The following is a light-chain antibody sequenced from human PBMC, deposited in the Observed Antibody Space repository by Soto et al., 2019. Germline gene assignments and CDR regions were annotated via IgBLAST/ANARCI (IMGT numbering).Light chain of an antibody. V-gene: IGLV1-51*01. Sequence: QSVLSQPPSVSAAPGQRVTISCSGSSSNNGKYYVSWYQQVPGTAPTLLIYDNTQRPSGIPDRFSGSKSGTSATLAITGLQTGDEADYCCATWDGGLTPQGVFGTGTKVTVL. CDR1: SSNNGKYY. CDR2: DNT. CDR3: ATWDGGLTPQGV. J-gene: IGLJ1*01.